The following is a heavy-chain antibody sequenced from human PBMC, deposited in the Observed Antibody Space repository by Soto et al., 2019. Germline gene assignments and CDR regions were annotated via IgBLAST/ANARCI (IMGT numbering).Heavy chain of an antibody. CDR1: CGSFSGYY. Sequence: SETLSLTCAVYCGSFSGYYWSWIRQPPGKGLEWIGEINHSGSTNYNPSLKSRVTISVDTSKNQFSLKLSSVTAADTAVYYCARGNRDIVVVPAAIGGMDVWGQGTTVTVSS. V-gene: IGHV4-34*01. D-gene: IGHD2-2*01. CDR3: ARGNRDIVVVPAAIGGMDV. CDR2: INHSGST. J-gene: IGHJ6*02.